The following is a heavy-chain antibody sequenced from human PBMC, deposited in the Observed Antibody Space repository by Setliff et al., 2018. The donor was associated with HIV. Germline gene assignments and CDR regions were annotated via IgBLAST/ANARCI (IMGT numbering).Heavy chain of an antibody. J-gene: IGHJ4*02. V-gene: IGHV1-18*01. D-gene: IGHD3-10*01. Sequence: ASVKVSCKASGYTFTSYGISWVRQAPGHGLEWMGWITGHNGGTDFAQRFQGRVTMTTDTSTSTAYMELRSLRSDDTAVYYCARNAGSYYGLDYWGQGSRVTVSS. CDR1: GYTFTSYG. CDR2: ITGHNGGT. CDR3: ARNAGSYYGLDY.